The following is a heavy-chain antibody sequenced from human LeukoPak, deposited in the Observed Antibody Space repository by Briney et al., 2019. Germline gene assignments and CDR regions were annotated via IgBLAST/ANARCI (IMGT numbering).Heavy chain of an antibody. CDR2: IGWDGTNI. J-gene: IGHJ6*02. V-gene: IGHV3-43*01. D-gene: IGHD3-3*01. Sequence: PGGSLRLSCAASGFTFDRHTMHWVRQPPGKGPEWVSLIGWDGTNIDCADSVKGRFTISRDNSKNFVYLQMHSLRTEDTALYYCTKDMEWGMDVWGQGTTVIVSS. CDR3: TKDMEWGMDV. CDR1: GFTFDRHT.